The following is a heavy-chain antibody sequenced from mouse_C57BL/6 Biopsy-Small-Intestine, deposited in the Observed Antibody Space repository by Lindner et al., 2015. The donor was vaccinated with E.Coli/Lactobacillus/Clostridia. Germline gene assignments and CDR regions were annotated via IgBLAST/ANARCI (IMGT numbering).Heavy chain of an antibody. V-gene: IGHV10-1*01. Sequence: VQLQESGGGLVQPKGSLKLSCAASGFSFNTYAMNWVRQAPGKGLEWVARIRSKSNNYATYYADSVKDRFTISRDDSESMLYLQMNNLKTEDTAIYYCVRSQSPFAYWGQGTLVTVSA. CDR1: GFSFNTYA. CDR3: VRSQSPFAY. CDR2: IRSKSNNYAT. J-gene: IGHJ3*01.